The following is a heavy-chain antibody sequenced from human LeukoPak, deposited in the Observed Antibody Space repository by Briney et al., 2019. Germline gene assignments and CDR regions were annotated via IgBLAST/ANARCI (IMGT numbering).Heavy chain of an antibody. J-gene: IGHJ4*02. CDR1: GFTFSSYG. CDR2: IWYDGSNK. V-gene: IGHV3-33*08. CDR3: AREAVDTAMVTGIDY. Sequence: GGSLRLSCAASGFTFSSYGMHWVRQAPGKGLEWVAVIWYDGSNKYYADSVKGRFTIPRGNSKNTLYLQMNSLRAEDTAVYYCAREAVDTAMVTGIDYWGQGTLVTVSS. D-gene: IGHD5-18*01.